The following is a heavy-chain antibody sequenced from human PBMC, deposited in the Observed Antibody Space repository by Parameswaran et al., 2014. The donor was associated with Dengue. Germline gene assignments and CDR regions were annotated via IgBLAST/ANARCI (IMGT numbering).Heavy chain of an antibody. Sequence: WIRQPPGKGLEWAAVISYDGSNKSYADSVKGRFTISRDNSKNTLYLQMNSLRAEDTAVYYCARENWFDSWGQGTLVTVSS. CDR2: ISYDGSNK. J-gene: IGHJ5*01. CDR3: ARENWFDS. V-gene: IGHV3-30*03.